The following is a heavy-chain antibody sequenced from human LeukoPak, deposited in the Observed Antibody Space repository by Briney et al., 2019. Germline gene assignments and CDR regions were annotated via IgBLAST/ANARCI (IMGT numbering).Heavy chain of an antibody. D-gene: IGHD6-6*01. CDR3: ARDRGDSSSSSYFDY. J-gene: IGHJ4*02. CDR1: GFTFSSYA. V-gene: IGHV3-64*01. Sequence: PGGSLRLSCAASGFTFSSYAMHWVRPAPGKGLEYVSAISSNGGSTYYANSVKGRFTISRDHSKNTLYLQMGSLRAEDMAVYYCARDRGDSSSSSYFDYWGQGTLVTVSS. CDR2: ISSNGGST.